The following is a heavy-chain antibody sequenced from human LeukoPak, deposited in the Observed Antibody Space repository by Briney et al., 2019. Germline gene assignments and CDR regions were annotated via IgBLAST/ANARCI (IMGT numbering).Heavy chain of an antibody. CDR3: AKTGMLRRVGYLDV. CDR2: IAYDGNNT. Sequence: GGSLRLSCVASGFIFSDYGIQWVRQAPGKGLEWVAVIAYDGNNTYYGDSVRGRFTISRDNSKKMVDLEMNSLRVEDTAVYYCAKTGMLRRVGYLDVWGKGTAVTIPS. D-gene: IGHD1-1*01. J-gene: IGHJ6*04. CDR1: GFIFSDYG. V-gene: IGHV3-30*18.